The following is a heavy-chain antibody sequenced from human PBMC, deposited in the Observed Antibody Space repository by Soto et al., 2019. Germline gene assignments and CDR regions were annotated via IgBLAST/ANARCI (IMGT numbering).Heavy chain of an antibody. CDR3: ARIMTTVTTYYYYYYYMDV. V-gene: IGHV5-51*01. Sequence: PGESLKISCKGSGYSFTSYWIGWVRQMPGKGLEWMGIIYPGDSDTRYSPSFQGQVTISADKSISTAYLQWSSLKASDTAMYYCARIMTTVTTYYYYYYYMDVWGKGTKVTVSS. D-gene: IGHD4-4*01. J-gene: IGHJ6*03. CDR1: GYSFTSYW. CDR2: IYPGDSDT.